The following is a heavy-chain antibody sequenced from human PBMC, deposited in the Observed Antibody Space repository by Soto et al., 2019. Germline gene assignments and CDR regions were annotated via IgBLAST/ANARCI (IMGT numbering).Heavy chain of an antibody. Sequence: QVQLVQSGAEVKKPGSSVKVSCTASGGTFSSYAISWVRQAPGQGLEWMGGIIPIFGTANYAQKFQGRVTITADEYTSTAYMELSSLRSEDTAVYYCASGGDCTNGVCYTPYYYYGMDVWGQGTTVTVSS. CDR1: GGTFSSYA. CDR2: IIPIFGTA. J-gene: IGHJ6*02. D-gene: IGHD2-8*01. CDR3: ASGGDCTNGVCYTPYYYYGMDV. V-gene: IGHV1-69*01.